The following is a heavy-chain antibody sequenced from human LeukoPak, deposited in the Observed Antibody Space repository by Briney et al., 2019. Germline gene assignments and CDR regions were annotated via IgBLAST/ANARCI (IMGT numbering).Heavy chain of an antibody. CDR2: IYTSGST. V-gene: IGHV4-61*02. CDR1: GGSISSGTYY. D-gene: IGHD3-10*01. J-gene: IGHJ3*02. Sequence: SQTLSLTCTVSGGSISSGTYYWSWIRQPAGKGLEWFGRIYTSGSTNYNPSLKSRVTISVDTSKNQFSLKLSSVTAADTAVYYCARGVTPLDWFGELDDAFDIWGQGTMVTVSS. CDR3: ARGVTPLDWFGELDDAFDI.